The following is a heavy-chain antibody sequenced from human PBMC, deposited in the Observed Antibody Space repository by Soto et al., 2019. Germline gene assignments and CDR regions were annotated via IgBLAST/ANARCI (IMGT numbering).Heavy chain of an antibody. CDR1: GDSISNSRFC. V-gene: IGHV4-39*01. J-gene: IGHJ5*02. D-gene: IGHD3-22*01. CDR2: IYHTGNA. Sequence: SETLSLTCSISGDSISNSRFCWAWIRQPPGEGLEWIGSIYHTGNAYYNPSLKSRVTISVDTSKNQFSLKLTSVTAADAALYYCARDFFDSSDYTTNWFDPRGQGTLVTVS. CDR3: ARDFFDSSDYTTNWFDP.